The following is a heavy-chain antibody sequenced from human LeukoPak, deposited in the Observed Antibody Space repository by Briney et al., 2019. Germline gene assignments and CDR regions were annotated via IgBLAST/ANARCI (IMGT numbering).Heavy chain of an antibody. CDR1: GYTFTRYG. J-gene: IGHJ4*02. D-gene: IGHD5-18*01. CDR3: ARRGSVDTPMSNCERWH. CDR2: ISTYNGGT. V-gene: IGHV1-18*04. Sequence: ASVKVSCKASGYTFTRYGISWLRQAPGQGLEWMGWISTYNGGTNYAQKLQGRVTMTTDTSTSTVYMELRSLRSDDTAVYYCARRGSVDTPMSNCERWHWGQGSQVTVSS.